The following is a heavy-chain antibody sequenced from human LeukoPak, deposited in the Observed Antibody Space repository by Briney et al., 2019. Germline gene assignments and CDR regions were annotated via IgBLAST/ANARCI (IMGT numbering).Heavy chain of an antibody. D-gene: IGHD5-24*01. Sequence: SETLSLTCTVSGGSISSDYWNWIRQPPGKGPEWLGYMSYSATTNYNPSLKSRVTISVDTSKNQFSLKLTSVTAADTAVYYCARDRGWLQFEHWGQGTLITVSS. CDR1: GGSISSDY. J-gene: IGHJ4*02. V-gene: IGHV4-59*01. CDR2: MSYSATT. CDR3: ARDRGWLQFEH.